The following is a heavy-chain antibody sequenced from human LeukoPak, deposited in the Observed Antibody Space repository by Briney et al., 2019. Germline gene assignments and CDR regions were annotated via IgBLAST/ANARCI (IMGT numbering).Heavy chain of an antibody. J-gene: IGHJ4*02. CDR1: GFTFSSYS. V-gene: IGHV3-23*01. Sequence: PGGSLRLSCAASGFTFSSYSMNWVRQAPGKGLEWVSAISGSGGSTYYADSVKGRFTISRDNSKNTLYLQMNSLRAEDTAVYYCAKDEGGWYAFPFDYWGQGTLVTVSS. CDR2: ISGSGGST. D-gene: IGHD6-19*01. CDR3: AKDEGGWYAFPFDY.